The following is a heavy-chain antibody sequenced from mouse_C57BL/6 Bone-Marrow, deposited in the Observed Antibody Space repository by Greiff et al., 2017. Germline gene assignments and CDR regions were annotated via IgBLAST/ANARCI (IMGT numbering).Heavy chain of an antibody. Sequence: EVMLVESGGGLVKPGGSLKLSCAASGFTFSSYTMSWVRQTPEKRLEWVATISSGGGNTYYPDSVKGRFTISRDNAKNTLYLQMSSLRSEDTALYYCARHGYYSYWYFDVWGTGTTVTVSS. CDR3: ARHGYYSYWYFDV. J-gene: IGHJ1*03. CDR1: GFTFSSYT. D-gene: IGHD2-3*01. CDR2: ISSGGGNT. V-gene: IGHV5-9*01.